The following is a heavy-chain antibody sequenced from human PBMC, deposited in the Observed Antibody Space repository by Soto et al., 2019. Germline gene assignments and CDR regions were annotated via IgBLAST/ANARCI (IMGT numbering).Heavy chain of an antibody. V-gene: IGHV4-61*01. CDR1: GGSVSSGSYY. J-gene: IGHJ6*02. CDR3: ARKKEGRAPPSYYYGMDV. CDR2: IYYSGST. Sequence: QVQLQESGPGLVKPSETLSLTCTVSGGSVSSGSYYWSWIRQPPGKGLEWIGYIYYSGSTNYNPSLKSRVTISVDTSKHQFSLKLRSVTAADTAVYYCARKKEGRAPPSYYYGMDVWGQGTTVTVSS.